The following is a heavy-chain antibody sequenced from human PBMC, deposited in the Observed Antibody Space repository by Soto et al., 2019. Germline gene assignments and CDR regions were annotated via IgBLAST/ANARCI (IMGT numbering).Heavy chain of an antibody. D-gene: IGHD2-2*01. V-gene: IGHV4-31*02. CDR3: ARDCSSTSCYGHYMDV. J-gene: IGHJ6*03. CDR2: IYYSGST. Sequence: SETLSLTCTVSGGSISSGGYYWSWIRQHPGKGLEWIGYIYYSGSTYYNPSLKSRVTISVDTSKNQFSLKLSSVTAADTAVYYCARDCSSTSCYGHYMDVWGKGTTVTVSS. CDR1: GGSISSGGYY.